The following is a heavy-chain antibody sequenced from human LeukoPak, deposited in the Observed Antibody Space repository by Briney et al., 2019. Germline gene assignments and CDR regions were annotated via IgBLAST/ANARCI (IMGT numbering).Heavy chain of an antibody. CDR2: VSYDGTNK. CDR3: ARDILVGSYSYYYMDV. V-gene: IGHV3-30*04. D-gene: IGHD1-26*01. J-gene: IGHJ6*03. Sequence: GGSLTLSCADSGFTFSSYAMHWVRQAQGKGLEWVAVVSYDGTNKYYADSVKGRFTISRDNSKNTLYLQMNSLRAEDTAVYYCARDILVGSYSYYYMDVWGKGTTVTVSS. CDR1: GFTFSSYA.